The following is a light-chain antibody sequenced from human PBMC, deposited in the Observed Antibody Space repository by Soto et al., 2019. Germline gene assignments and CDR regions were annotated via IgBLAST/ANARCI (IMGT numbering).Light chain of an antibody. CDR3: QQRSNWPT. CDR2: DAS. CDR1: QSVSTK. Sequence: IVMTQSPATLSVSPGERATLSCRASQSVSTKLAWYQQRPGLAPRLLIYDASSRATGIPDRFSGSGSGTDFTLTISSLEPEDFAVYYCQQRSNWPTFGQGTKVDIK. V-gene: IGKV3-11*01. J-gene: IGKJ1*01.